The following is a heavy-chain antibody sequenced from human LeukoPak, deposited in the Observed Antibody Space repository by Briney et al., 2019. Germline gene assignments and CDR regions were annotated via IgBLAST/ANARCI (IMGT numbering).Heavy chain of an antibody. CDR1: GYSFTDYY. CDR2: INPNSGGT. Sequence: ASVKVSCKTSGYSFTDYYMHWVRQAPGQGLEWMGWINPNSGGTSSAQKFRGRVTMTRDTSITTVYMEVSWLTSDDTAIYYCARADRLHGGPYLIGPWGQGTLVTVSS. CDR3: ARADRLHGGPYLIGP. J-gene: IGHJ5*02. D-gene: IGHD2-21*01. V-gene: IGHV1-2*02.